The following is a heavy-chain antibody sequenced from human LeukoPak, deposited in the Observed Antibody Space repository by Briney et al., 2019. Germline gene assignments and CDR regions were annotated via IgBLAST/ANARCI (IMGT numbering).Heavy chain of an antibody. Sequence: PGGSLRLSCAASGFTFDDYAMHWVRQAPGKGLEWVSGINWNGGSTGYADSVKGRFTISRDNAKNSLYLQMNSLRAEDTALYYCARGGYDSSPIDYWGQGTLVTVSS. V-gene: IGHV3-20*04. J-gene: IGHJ4*02. D-gene: IGHD3-22*01. CDR2: INWNGGST. CDR1: GFTFDDYA. CDR3: ARGGYDSSPIDY.